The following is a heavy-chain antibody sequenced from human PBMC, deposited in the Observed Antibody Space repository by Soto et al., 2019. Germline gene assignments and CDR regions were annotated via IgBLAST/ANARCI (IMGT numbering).Heavy chain of an antibody. J-gene: IGHJ4*02. CDR3: ARAKYYGSPGDFDY. Sequence: PGGSLRLSCAASGFTFSSYSMNWVRQAPGKGLEWVSYISSSSSTIYYADSVKGRFTISRDNAKNSLYLQMNSLRAEDTAVYYCARAKYYGSPGDFDYWGQGTLVTVSS. D-gene: IGHD3-10*01. V-gene: IGHV3-48*01. CDR1: GFTFSSYS. CDR2: ISSSSSTI.